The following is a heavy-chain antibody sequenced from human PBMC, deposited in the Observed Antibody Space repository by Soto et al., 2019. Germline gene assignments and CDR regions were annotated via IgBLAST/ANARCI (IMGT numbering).Heavy chain of an antibody. CDR2: IKSTKDGGAR. Sequence: EVQVVESGGDLVEPGGSLRLSCVTSGFMFSSAWMSWVRQAPGKGLEWVARIKSTKDGGARDYAAPVNGRFSISRDDSKSTVYLQMNSLRFEDTALYYCVEGWNDFWGQGTLVTVSS. V-gene: IGHV3-15*01. J-gene: IGHJ4*02. CDR3: VEGWNDF. CDR1: GFMFSSAW. D-gene: IGHD1-1*01.